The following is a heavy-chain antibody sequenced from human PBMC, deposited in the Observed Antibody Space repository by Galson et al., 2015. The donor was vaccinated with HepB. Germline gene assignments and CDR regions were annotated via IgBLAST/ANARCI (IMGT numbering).Heavy chain of an antibody. D-gene: IGHD2-2*02. CDR1: GGSISSGDYY. V-gene: IGHV4-30-4*01. CDR3: ARDEGEECSSTSCYKGFDY. CDR2: IYYSGST. Sequence: QVQLQESGPGLVKPSQTLSLTCTVSGGSISSGDYYWSWIRQPPGKGLEWIGYIYYSGSTYYNPSLRSRVTISVDTSKNQFSLKLSSVTAADTAVYYCARDEGEECSSTSCYKGFDYWGQGTLVTVSS. J-gene: IGHJ4*02.